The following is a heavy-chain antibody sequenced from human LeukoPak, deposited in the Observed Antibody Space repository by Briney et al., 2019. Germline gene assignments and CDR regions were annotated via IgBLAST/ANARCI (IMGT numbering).Heavy chain of an antibody. V-gene: IGHV3-48*01. CDR2: ISSGSSAI. CDR1: GFTFSTSS. Sequence: PGGSLRLSCAASGFTFSTSSMNWVRQAPGRGLEWISYISSGSSAIYYADSLKGRFTVSRDNARNSLYLQMNRLRAEDTAVYYCVRAPTWSGPFDLWGQGTMVSLSS. D-gene: IGHD2-15*01. J-gene: IGHJ3*01. CDR3: VRAPTWSGPFDL.